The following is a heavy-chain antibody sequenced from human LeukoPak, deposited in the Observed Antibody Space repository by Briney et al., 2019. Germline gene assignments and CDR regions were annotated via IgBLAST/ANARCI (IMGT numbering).Heavy chain of an antibody. V-gene: IGHV1-8*01. CDR2: MNPNSGNT. D-gene: IGHD4-17*01. J-gene: IGHJ4*02. Sequence: ASVKVSCKASGYTFTSSDINWVRQATGQGLEWMGWMNPNSGNTGYVQKFQGRVTLTRDTSISTAYMELTSLRSEDTAVYYCARTLSRLNHYGDSAADSWGQGTLVTVSS. CDR3: ARTLSRLNHYGDSAADS. CDR1: GYTFTSSD.